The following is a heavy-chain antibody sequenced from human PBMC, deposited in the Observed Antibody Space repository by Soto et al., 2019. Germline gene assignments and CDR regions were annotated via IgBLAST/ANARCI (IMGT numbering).Heavy chain of an antibody. V-gene: IGHV3-48*03. CDR2: ISSSGSTI. CDR3: ARVKYSYGRPYVDY. CDR1: GCTFSSYE. Sequence: PGGSLRLSCAASGCTFSSYEMNWVRQAPGKGLEWVSYISSSGSTIYYADSVKGRFTISRDNAKNSLYLQMNSLRADDTAVYYCARVKYSYGRPYVDYWGQGTLVTVSS. J-gene: IGHJ4*02. D-gene: IGHD5-18*01.